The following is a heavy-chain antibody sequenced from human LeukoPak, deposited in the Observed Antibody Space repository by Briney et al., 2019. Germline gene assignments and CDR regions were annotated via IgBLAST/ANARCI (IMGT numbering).Heavy chain of an antibody. CDR1: GGSISSSSYY. D-gene: IGHD3-3*01. CDR3: ARPYYDFWSGYYRNWFDP. Sequence: SETLSLTCTVSGGSISSSSYYWGWIRQPPGKGLEWIETIYYTGSTYYNPSLKSRVTISVDTSKNQFSLKLSSVTAADTAVYYCARPYYDFWSGYYRNWFDPWGQGTLVTVSS. J-gene: IGHJ5*02. V-gene: IGHV4-39*01. CDR2: IYYTGST.